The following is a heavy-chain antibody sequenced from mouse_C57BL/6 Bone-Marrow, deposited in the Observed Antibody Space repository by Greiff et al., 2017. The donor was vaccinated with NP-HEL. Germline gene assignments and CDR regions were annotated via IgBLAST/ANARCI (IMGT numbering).Heavy chain of an antibody. CDR2: IYPRSGNT. CDR1: GYTFTSYG. Sequence: VQLQQSGAELARPGASVKLSCKASGYTFTSYGISWVKQRTGQGLEWIGEIYPRSGNTYYNEKFKGKATLTADKSSSTAYMELRSLTSEDSAVYFCAAPYYGSSTRYFDDGGQGTTLTVSS. V-gene: IGHV1-81*01. J-gene: IGHJ2*01. D-gene: IGHD1-1*01. CDR3: AAPYYGSSTRYFDD.